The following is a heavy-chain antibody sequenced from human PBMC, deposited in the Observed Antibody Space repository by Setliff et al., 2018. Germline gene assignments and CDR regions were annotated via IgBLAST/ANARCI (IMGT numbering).Heavy chain of an antibody. D-gene: IGHD3-10*01. CDR1: GFNFMNYG. J-gene: IGHJ4*02. CDR2: IKSNVDGGTA. Sequence: GGSLRLSCAASGFNFMNYGMNWVRQAPGKGLEWVGRIKSNVDGGTAHYAAPVEGRFTISRDDSKTALYLQMDNMKTEDTAVYYCTTVGLRGPFGWGQGTLVTVSS. CDR3: TTVGLRGPFG. V-gene: IGHV3-15*01.